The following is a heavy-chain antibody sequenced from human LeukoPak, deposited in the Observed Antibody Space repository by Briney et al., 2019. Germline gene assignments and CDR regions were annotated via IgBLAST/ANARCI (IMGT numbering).Heavy chain of an antibody. CDR1: GFTSGDYA. J-gene: IGHJ4*02. V-gene: IGHV3-49*04. D-gene: IGHD3-22*01. Sequence: PGGSLRLSCTASGFTSGDYAMSWVRQAPGKGLEWVGFIRSKAYGGTTEYAASVKGRFTISRDDSKSIAYLQMNSLKTEDTAVYYCTRDIPTYYYDSSGGFDYWGQGTLVTVSS. CDR3: TRDIPTYYYDSSGGFDY. CDR2: IRSKAYGGTT.